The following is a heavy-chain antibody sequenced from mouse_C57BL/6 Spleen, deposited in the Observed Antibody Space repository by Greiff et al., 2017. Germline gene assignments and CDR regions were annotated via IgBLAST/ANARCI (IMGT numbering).Heavy chain of an antibody. V-gene: IGHV1-81*01. CDR1: GYTFTSYG. CDR3: ARWLLPHFDY. Sequence: QVQLKESGAELARPGASVKLSCKASGYTFTSYGISWVKQRTGQGLEWIGEIYPRSGNTYYNEKFKGKATLTADKSSSTAYMELRSLTSEDSPVYFCARWLLPHFDYWGQGTTLTVSS. CDR2: IYPRSGNT. J-gene: IGHJ2*01. D-gene: IGHD2-3*01.